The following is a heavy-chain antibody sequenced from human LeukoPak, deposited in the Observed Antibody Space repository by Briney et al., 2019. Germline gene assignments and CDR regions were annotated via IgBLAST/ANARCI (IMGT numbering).Heavy chain of an antibody. Sequence: GGSLRLSCVFSGFTFSSYAMSWVRQAPGKGLEWVSSLSGSGGSTYYADSVKGRFTISRDNSKNTLYLQMNSLRAEDTAVYYCAKGPAPIAVAGTDYWGQGTLVTVSS. CDR3: AKGPAPIAVAGTDY. CDR2: LSGSGGST. D-gene: IGHD6-19*01. J-gene: IGHJ4*02. CDR1: GFTFSSYA. V-gene: IGHV3-23*01.